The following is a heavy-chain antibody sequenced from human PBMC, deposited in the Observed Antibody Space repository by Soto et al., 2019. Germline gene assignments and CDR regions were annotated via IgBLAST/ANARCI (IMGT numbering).Heavy chain of an antibody. CDR2: ISGSGGST. CDR1: GFTFSSYA. Sequence: EVQLLESGGGLVQPGGSLRLSCAASGFTFSSYAMSWVRQAPGKGLEWVSAISGSGGSTYYADSVKGRFTISRDNSKNTLYLQMNSRRAEDTAVYYCAKGVLYYDFWSGLVNMDVWGKGTTFTVSS. J-gene: IGHJ6*03. D-gene: IGHD3-3*01. V-gene: IGHV3-23*01. CDR3: AKGVLYYDFWSGLVNMDV.